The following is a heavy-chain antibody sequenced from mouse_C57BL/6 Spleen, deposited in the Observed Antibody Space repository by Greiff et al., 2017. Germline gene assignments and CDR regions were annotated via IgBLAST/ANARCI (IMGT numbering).Heavy chain of an antibody. CDR3: TRAEWLPSYWYFDV. D-gene: IGHD2-2*01. J-gene: IGHJ1*03. CDR1: GYTFTDYE. CDR2: IDPETGGT. Sequence: QVQLQQSGAELVRPGASVTLSCKASGYTFTDYEMHWVKQTPVHGLEWIGAIDPETGGTAYNQKFKGKAILTADKSSSTAYMELRSLTSEDSAVYYCTRAEWLPSYWYFDVWGTGTTVTVSS. V-gene: IGHV1-15*01.